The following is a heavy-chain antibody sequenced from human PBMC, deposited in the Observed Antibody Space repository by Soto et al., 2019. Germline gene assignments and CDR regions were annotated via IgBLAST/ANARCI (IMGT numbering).Heavy chain of an antibody. V-gene: IGHV1-18*01. CDR1: GYAFTTYG. J-gene: IGHJ4*02. CDR2: ISAHNGNT. CDR3: ARGRYGDY. Sequence: QVHLVQSGAEVKKPGASVKVSCQGSGYAFTTYGITWVRQAPGQGLEWMGWISAHNGNTNYAQKLQGRVTATRDTSTSTAHMELRNLRYDAKAVYYCARGRYGDYWGQGALVTVSS. D-gene: IGHD1-1*01.